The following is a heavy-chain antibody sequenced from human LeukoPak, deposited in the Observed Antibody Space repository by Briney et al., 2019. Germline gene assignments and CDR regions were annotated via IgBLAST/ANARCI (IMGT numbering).Heavy chain of an antibody. CDR2: INPNSGGT. D-gene: IGHD5-12*01. V-gene: IGHV1-2*02. CDR3: ARSGGYDYGWDY. CDR1: GYIFSSYY. J-gene: IGHJ4*02. Sequence: ASVKVSCKASGYIFSSYYIHWVRQAPGQGLEWMGWINPNSGGTNYAQKFQGRVTMTRDTSISTAYMELSRLRSDDTAVYYCARSGGYDYGWDYWGQGTLVTVSS.